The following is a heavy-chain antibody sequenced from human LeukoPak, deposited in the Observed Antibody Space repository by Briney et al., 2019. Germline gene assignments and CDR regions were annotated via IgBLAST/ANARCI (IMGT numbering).Heavy chain of an antibody. D-gene: IGHD2-15*01. J-gene: IGHJ6*03. CDR3: ARDIVVVAATNYYYYYYMDV. V-gene: IGHV4-61*02. Sequence: SETLSLTCTVSGGSISSGSYYWSWIRQPAGKGLEWIGRIYTSGSTNYNPSLKSRVTISVDTSKNQFSLKLSSVTVADTAVYYCARDIVVVAATNYYYYYYMDVWGKGTTVTISS. CDR1: GGSISSGSYY. CDR2: IYTSGST.